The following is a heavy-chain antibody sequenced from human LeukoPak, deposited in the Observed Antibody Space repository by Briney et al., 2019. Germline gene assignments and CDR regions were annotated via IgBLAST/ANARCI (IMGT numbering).Heavy chain of an antibody. CDR2: IKSKTDGGTT. J-gene: IGHJ3*02. CDR1: GFTFSNAW. Sequence: GGSLRLSCAASGFTFSNAWMSWVRQAPGKGLEWVGRIKSKTDGGTTDYAAPVKGRFTISRDDSKNTLYLQMNSLKTEDTAVYYCTTPPVAGEEGAFDIWGQGTMVTVSS. CDR3: TTPPVAGEEGAFDI. D-gene: IGHD6-19*01. V-gene: IGHV3-15*01.